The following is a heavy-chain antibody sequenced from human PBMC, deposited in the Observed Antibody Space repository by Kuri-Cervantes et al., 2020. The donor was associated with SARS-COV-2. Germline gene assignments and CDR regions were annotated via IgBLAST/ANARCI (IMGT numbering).Heavy chain of an antibody. Sequence: ASVKVSCKVSGYTLTELSMHWVRQAPGKGLEWMGGFDPEDGETIYAQKFQGRVTMTEDTSTDTAYMELSSLRSEDTAVYYCATPVDYGDSSLFDLWGPGTLVTVSS. CDR3: ATPVDYGDSSLFDL. D-gene: IGHD4-17*01. CDR1: GYTLTELS. J-gene: IGHJ2*01. CDR2: FDPEDGET. V-gene: IGHV1-24*01.